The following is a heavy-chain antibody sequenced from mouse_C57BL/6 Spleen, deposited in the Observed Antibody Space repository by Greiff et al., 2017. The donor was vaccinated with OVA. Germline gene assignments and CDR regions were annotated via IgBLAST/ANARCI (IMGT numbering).Heavy chain of an antibody. Sequence: VQLQQSGAELVKPGASVKISCKASGYAFSSYWMNWVKQRPGKGLEWIGQIYPGDGATTYNGKFKGKATLTADKASSTAYMQLSSLTSEDSAVYVGARSEDDGWYFDVWGTGTTVTVSS. V-gene: IGHV1-80*01. CDR3: ARSEDDGWYFDV. CDR1: GYAFSSYW. J-gene: IGHJ1*03. CDR2: IYPGDGAT.